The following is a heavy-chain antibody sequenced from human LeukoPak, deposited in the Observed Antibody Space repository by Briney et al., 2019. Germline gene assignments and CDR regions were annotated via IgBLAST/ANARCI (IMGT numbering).Heavy chain of an antibody. J-gene: IGHJ5*02. CDR3: ARGAAKASRDGYKIRWSRFDP. D-gene: IGHD5-24*01. CDR1: GGSFSGYY. Sequence: SETLSLTCAVYGGSFSGYYWSWIRQPPGKGLEWIGEINHSGSTNYNPSLKSRVTISVDTSKNQFSLKLSSVTAADTAVYYCARGAAKASRDGYKIRWSRFDPWGQGTLVTVSS. V-gene: IGHV4-34*01. CDR2: INHSGST.